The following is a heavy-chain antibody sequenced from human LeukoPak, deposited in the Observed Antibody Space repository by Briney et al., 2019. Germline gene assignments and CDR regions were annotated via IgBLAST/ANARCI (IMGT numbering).Heavy chain of an antibody. CDR3: ARPLYDFVSGSYRYGAFDV. D-gene: IGHD3-16*02. J-gene: IGHJ3*01. CDR1: GYSFTSYW. Sequence: GESLKISCKGSGYSFTSYWIGWVRQMPGKGLEWMGLIYPGDSDTRYSPSFQGQVTISADKSISTAYLQWSSLRASDTAMYYCARPLYDFVSGSYRYGAFDVWGQGTMVTVSS. V-gene: IGHV5-51*01. CDR2: IYPGDSDT.